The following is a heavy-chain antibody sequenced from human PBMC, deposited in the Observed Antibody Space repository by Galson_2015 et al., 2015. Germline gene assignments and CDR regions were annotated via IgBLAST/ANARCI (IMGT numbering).Heavy chain of an antibody. CDR1: GFTFSSYA. CDR3: AKDQGKSAAISLSEYYYYGMDV. V-gene: IGHV3-23*01. J-gene: IGHJ6*02. Sequence: SLRLSCAASGFTFSSYAMSWVRQAPGKGLEWVSAISGSGGSTYYADSVKGRFTISRDNSKNTLYLQMNSLRAEDTAVYYCAKDQGKSAAISLSEYYYYGMDVWGQGTTVTVSS. CDR2: ISGSGGST. D-gene: IGHD2-2*01.